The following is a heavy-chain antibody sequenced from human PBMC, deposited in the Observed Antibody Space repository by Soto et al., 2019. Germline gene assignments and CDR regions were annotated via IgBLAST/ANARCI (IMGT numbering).Heavy chain of an antibody. CDR1: GYTFTTYD. D-gene: IGHD3-16*01. CDR2: MNPNSGNT. J-gene: IGHJ4*02. Sequence: QVQLVQSGAEVKKPGASVKVSCKASGYTFTTYDINWVRQATGQGLEWMGWMNPNSGNTGYAQNFQGRVTMTRNTSISTAYMELSRLSSEDTAVYYCARGVGWGAHFDYWGQGTLVTVAS. V-gene: IGHV1-8*01. CDR3: ARGVGWGAHFDY.